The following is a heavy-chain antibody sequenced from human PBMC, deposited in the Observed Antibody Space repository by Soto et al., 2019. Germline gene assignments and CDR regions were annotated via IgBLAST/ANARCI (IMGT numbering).Heavy chain of an antibody. V-gene: IGHV3-23*01. D-gene: IGHD3-22*01. CDR2: ISGSGGST. CDR3: AKTIYDSSGYQVPRGNWFDP. CDR1: GFTFSSYA. Sequence: PGGSLRLSCAASGFTFSSYAMSWVRQAPGKGLEWVSAISGSGGSTYYADSVKDRFTISRDNSKNTLYLQMNSLRAEDTAVYYCAKTIYDSSGYQVPRGNWFDPWGQGTLVTVSS. J-gene: IGHJ5*02.